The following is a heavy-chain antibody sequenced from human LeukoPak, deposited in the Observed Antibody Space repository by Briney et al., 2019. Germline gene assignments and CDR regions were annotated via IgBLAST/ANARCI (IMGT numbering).Heavy chain of an antibody. CDR3: ARGIYGSGSYYSYYYYGMDV. V-gene: IGHV3-7*01. D-gene: IGHD3-10*01. Sequence: PGGSLRLSCAVSGFTFSGFWMSWSRQAPGKGLEWVASINSDGSEGYYADVVKGRFTISRDNAKNSLYLQMNSLRAEDTAVYYCARGIYGSGSYYSYYYYGMDVWGQGTTVTVSS. J-gene: IGHJ6*02. CDR1: GFTFSGFW. CDR2: INSDGSEG.